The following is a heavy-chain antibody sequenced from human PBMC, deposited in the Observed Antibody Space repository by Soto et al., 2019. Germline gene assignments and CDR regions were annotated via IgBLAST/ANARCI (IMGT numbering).Heavy chain of an antibody. D-gene: IGHD1-26*01. Sequence: QVQLQESGPRLVKPSETLSLTCTVSGGSISSYYWSWIRQPPGKGLEWIGYIYYSGSTNYNPSLKIRVPISVDTSKNQFSLKLSSVTAADTAVYYCARRYGGNLDYWGQGTLVTVSS. V-gene: IGHV4-59*08. CDR2: IYYSGST. CDR1: GGSISSYY. CDR3: ARRYGGNLDY. J-gene: IGHJ4*02.